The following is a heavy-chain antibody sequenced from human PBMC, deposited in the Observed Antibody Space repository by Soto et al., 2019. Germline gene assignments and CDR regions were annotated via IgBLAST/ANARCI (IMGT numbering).Heavy chain of an antibody. V-gene: IGHV4-31*03. CDR3: ARTKLDYGDSARRTYYYYYGMDV. J-gene: IGHJ6*02. D-gene: IGHD4-17*01. CDR2: IYYSGST. CDR1: GGSISSGGYY. Sequence: PSETLSLTCTVSGGSISSGGYYWSWIRQHPGKGLEWIGYIYYSGSTYYNPSLKSRVTISVDRSKNQFSLKLGSVTAADTAAYYCARTKLDYGDSARRTYYYYYGMDVWGQGTTVTVSS.